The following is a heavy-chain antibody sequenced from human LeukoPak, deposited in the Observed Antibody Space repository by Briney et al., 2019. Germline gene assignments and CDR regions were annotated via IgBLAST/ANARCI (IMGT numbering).Heavy chain of an antibody. D-gene: IGHD5-24*01. CDR1: GGSISSYY. CDR3: ARVVFNGYNYRINPYFDY. J-gene: IGHJ4*02. V-gene: IGHV4-59*01. CDR2: TYYSGST. Sequence: PSETLSLTCTVSGGSISSYYWSWIRQPPGKGLEWIGYTYYSGSTNYNPSLKSRVTISVDTSKNQFSLKLSPVTAADTAVYYCARVVFNGYNYRINPYFDYWGQGTLVTVSS.